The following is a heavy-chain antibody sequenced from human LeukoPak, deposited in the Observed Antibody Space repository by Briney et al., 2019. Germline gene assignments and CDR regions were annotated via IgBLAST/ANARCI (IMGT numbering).Heavy chain of an antibody. D-gene: IGHD6-13*01. J-gene: IGHJ4*02. CDR2: MNPNSGNT. CDR1: GYTFTSYD. CDR3: ARGNIAAAGTYDY. Sequence: ASAKVSCKASGYTFTSYDINWVRQATGQGLEWMGWMNPNSGNTGYAQKFQGRVTMTRNTSISTAYMELSSLRSEDTAVYYCARGNIAAAGTYDYWGQGTLVTVSS. V-gene: IGHV1-8*01.